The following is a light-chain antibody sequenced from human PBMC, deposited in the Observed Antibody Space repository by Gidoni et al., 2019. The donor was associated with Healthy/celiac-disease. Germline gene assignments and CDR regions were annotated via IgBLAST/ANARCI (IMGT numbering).Light chain of an antibody. CDR2: RNN. Sequence: QPLLTPPPSASGTPGRRVTISCSGSSSNFGSNYVYWYQQLPGTAPKLLIYRNNQRPSGVPDRFSGSKSGTSASLAISGLRSEDEADYYCAAWDDSLSGQVVFGGGTKLTVL. J-gene: IGLJ2*01. V-gene: IGLV1-47*01. CDR3: AAWDDSLSGQVV. CDR1: SSNFGSNY.